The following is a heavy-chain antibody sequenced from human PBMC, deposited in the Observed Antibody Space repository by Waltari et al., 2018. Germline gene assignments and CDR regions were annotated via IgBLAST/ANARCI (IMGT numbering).Heavy chain of an antibody. J-gene: IGHJ6*02. D-gene: IGHD6-13*01. V-gene: IGHV4-61*09. CDR2: IYTRGST. Sequence: QVQLQESGPGLVKPSQTLSLTCPVSGGSISSGSYYWSWIRQPAGKGLEWIGYIYTRGSTNYNPSLKRRVTISVDTSKNQFSLKLSSVTAADTAVYYCASGASSWSYYYYYGMDVWGQGTTVTVSS. CDR1: GGSISSGSYY. CDR3: ASGASSWSYYYYYGMDV.